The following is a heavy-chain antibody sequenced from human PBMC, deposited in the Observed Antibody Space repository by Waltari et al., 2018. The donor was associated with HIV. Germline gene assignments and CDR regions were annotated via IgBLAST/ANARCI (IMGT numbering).Heavy chain of an antibody. CDR1: GYTPTHLS. J-gene: IGHJ5*02. CDR3: AVGRFDP. Sequence: QVQLVQSGAEVKRPGASVKVPCTVSGYTPTHLSRHWVRQAPGKGLEWIGGFDPEDGETIYAQKFQGRVTMTEDTSTDTAYMELSSLRSEDTAVYYCAVGRFDPWGQGTLVTVSS. CDR2: FDPEDGET. V-gene: IGHV1-24*01.